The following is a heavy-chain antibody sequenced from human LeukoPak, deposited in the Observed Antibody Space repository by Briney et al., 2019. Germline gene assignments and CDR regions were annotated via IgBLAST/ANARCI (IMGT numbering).Heavy chain of an antibody. V-gene: IGHV3-72*01. Sequence: VGSLRLSCAASGFSFSDYILDWVRQAPGKGLEWVGRIRRKRNSYTTEYAPSVKGRFTISRDDSKNSLFLHMNSLKTEDTAVYHCSRDGGEGDNSAFDIWGQGTMVTVSS. CDR1: GFSFSDYI. J-gene: IGHJ3*02. CDR3: SRDGGEGDNSAFDI. CDR2: IRRKRNSYTT. D-gene: IGHD3-16*01.